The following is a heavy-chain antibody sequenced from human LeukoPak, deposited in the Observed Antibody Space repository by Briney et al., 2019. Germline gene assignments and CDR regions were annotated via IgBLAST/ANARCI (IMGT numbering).Heavy chain of an antibody. J-gene: IGHJ4*02. D-gene: IGHD3-10*01. CDR2: IKSESSGATT. Sequence: PGGSLRLSCAASGFSISDDWMSWVRQAPGKGLEGVGRIKSESSGATTHYAAPVKGRFTISRDDSKNTLYLQLNSLKTDDTAVYYCTLIKGWGSGTYYLDYWGQGSLVTVSS. CDR1: GFSISDDW. CDR3: TLIKGWGSGTYYLDY. V-gene: IGHV3-15*01.